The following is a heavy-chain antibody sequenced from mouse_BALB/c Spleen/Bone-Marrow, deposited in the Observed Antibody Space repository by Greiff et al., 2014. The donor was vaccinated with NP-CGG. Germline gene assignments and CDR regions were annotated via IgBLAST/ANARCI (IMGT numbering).Heavy chain of an antibody. D-gene: IGHD1-2*01. J-gene: IGHJ1*01. CDR3: ERSRLRDWYFDV. CDR2: IFPGDSTT. Sequence: VKLQESGVELVKPGASVKLSCKASGNTFTSYDINWVRQRPEQGLEWIGWIFPGDSTTKYNEKFKGKATLSTDKSSSTVHMQLSRLTSEDSAVYFCERSRLRDWYFDVWGAGTTVTISS. V-gene: IGHV1S56*01. CDR1: GNTFTSYD.